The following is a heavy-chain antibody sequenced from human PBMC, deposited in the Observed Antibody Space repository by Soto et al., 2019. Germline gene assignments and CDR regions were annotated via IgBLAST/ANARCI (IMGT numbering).Heavy chain of an antibody. J-gene: IGHJ4*02. CDR2: INPNSGGT. Sequence: ASVKVSCKASGYTFTGYYMHWVRQAPGQGLEWMGWINPNSGGTNYAQKFQGRVTMSRDRATSTVYMELSRLRSEDTAVYYCAREDAERATRFLDYWGQGTVVTVSS. V-gene: IGHV1-2*02. D-gene: IGHD2-21*01. CDR1: GYTFTGYY. CDR3: AREDAERATRFLDY.